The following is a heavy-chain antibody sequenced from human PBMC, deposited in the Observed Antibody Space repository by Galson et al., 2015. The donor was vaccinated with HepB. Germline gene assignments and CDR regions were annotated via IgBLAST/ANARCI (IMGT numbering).Heavy chain of an antibody. CDR3: AKALPYCSGGSCYPDPYYYYGMDV. J-gene: IGHJ6*02. Sequence: LRLSCAASGFTFSSYAMSWVRQAPGKGLEWVSAISGSGGSTYYADSVKGRFTISRDNSKNTLYLQMNSLRAEDTAVYYCAKALPYCSGGSCYPDPYYYYGMDVWGQGTTVTVSS. CDR2: ISGSGGST. V-gene: IGHV3-23*01. D-gene: IGHD2-15*01. CDR1: GFTFSSYA.